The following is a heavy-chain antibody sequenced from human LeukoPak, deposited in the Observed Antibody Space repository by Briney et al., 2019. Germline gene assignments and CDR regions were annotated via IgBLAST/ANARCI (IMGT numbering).Heavy chain of an antibody. CDR3: ARDHRRYSSGWYAKGPLGY. CDR2: MNPNSGKT. J-gene: IGHJ4*02. V-gene: IGHV1-8*01. CDR1: GYTFTSYD. D-gene: IGHD6-19*01. Sequence: GASVKVSCKASGYTFTSYDIHWVRQATGQGLEWMGWMNPNSGKTGYAQRFQGRVTMTRNTSITTAYMELSSLRSEDTAVYYCARDHRRYSSGWYAKGPLGYWGQGTLVTVSS.